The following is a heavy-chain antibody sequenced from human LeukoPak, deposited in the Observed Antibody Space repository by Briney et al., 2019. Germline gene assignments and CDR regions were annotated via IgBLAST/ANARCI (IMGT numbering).Heavy chain of an antibody. CDR3: ARGDYYYDSTDLGAFDI. D-gene: IGHD3-22*01. CDR2: IYYSGNT. CDR1: GGSTSRSNYY. Sequence: SETLSLTCIVSGGSTSRSNYYWGWIRQSPGKGLEWIGSIYYSGNTYYNPSLKSRVTISVDTSKNQFSQKLSFVTAADTAVYYCARGDYYYDSTDLGAFDIWGQGTMVTVSS. V-gene: IGHV4-39*01. J-gene: IGHJ3*02.